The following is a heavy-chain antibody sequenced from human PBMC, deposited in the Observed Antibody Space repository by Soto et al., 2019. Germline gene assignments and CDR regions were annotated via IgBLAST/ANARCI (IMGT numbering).Heavy chain of an antibody. Sequence: ASVKVSCKTSGYTFTSHGVSWVRQAPGQRLEWMGWISTYNGITNYAQKFQGRVTMTTDTSTSTAYMEVRSLTSDDTAVYYCARDTESNRYNDWGQGTLVTVSS. D-gene: IGHD1-20*01. CDR1: GYTFTSHG. CDR2: ISTYNGIT. J-gene: IGHJ1*01. CDR3: ARDTESNRYND. V-gene: IGHV1-18*01.